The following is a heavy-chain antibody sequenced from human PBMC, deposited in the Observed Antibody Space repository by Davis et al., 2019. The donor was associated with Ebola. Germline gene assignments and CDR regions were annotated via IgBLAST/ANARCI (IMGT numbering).Heavy chain of an antibody. CDR2: IYTSGST. V-gene: IGHV4-4*07. Sequence: PSETLSLTCTVSGGSISSYYWSWIRQPAGKGLEWIGRIYTSGSTNYNPSLKSRVTMSVDTSKNQFSLKLSSVTAADTAVYYCARDAYCSSTSCPYGTGWFDPWGQGTLVTVSS. CDR3: ARDAYCSSTSCPYGTGWFDP. D-gene: IGHD2-2*01. J-gene: IGHJ5*02. CDR1: GGSISSYY.